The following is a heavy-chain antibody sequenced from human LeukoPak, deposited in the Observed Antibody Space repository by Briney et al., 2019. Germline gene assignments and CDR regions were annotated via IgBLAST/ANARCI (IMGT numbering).Heavy chain of an antibody. CDR3: ARGHSGYDSSPYFDY. V-gene: IGHV3-30*04. D-gene: IGHD5-12*01. CDR2: ISYDGSNK. J-gene: IGHJ4*02. Sequence: GGSLRLSCAASGFTFSSYAMHWVREAPGKGLEWVAVISYDGSNKYYADSVKGRFTISRANSKNTLYLQMNSLRAEDTAVYYCARGHSGYDSSPYFDYWGQGTLVTVVS. CDR1: GFTFSSYA.